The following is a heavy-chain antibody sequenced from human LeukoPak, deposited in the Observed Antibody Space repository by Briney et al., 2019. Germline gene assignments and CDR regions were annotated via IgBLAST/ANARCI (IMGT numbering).Heavy chain of an antibody. CDR2: ISGSGGST. J-gene: IGHJ3*02. CDR3: AKDTSLYGYNYAFDI. V-gene: IGHV3-23*01. D-gene: IGHD5-24*01. CDR1: GFTFSSYA. Sequence: GESLRLSCAASGFTFSSYAMSWFRQAPGKGLEWVSAISGSGGSTYYADSVKGRFTISRDNSKNTLYLQMNSLRAEDTAVYYCAKDTSLYGYNYAFDIWGQGTMVTVSS.